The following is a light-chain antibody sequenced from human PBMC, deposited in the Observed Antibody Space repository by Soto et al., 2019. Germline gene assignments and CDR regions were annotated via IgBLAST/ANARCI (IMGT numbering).Light chain of an antibody. CDR2: KGT. Sequence: QSVLAQPASVSGSPGQSITISCTGTSSDVGAYDSVSWYQQHPHKAPQLIIYKGTQRPSGVSNRFSGSTSGNAASLTISGLQADDEADYSCCSSAPESTYVCGTGTKVTVL. CDR3: CSSAPESTYV. J-gene: IGLJ1*01. CDR1: SSDVGAYDS. V-gene: IGLV2-23*01.